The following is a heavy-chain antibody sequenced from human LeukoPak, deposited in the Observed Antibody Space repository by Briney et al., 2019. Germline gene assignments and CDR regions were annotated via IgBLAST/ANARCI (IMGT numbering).Heavy chain of an antibody. CDR1: GGSISSGSYY. V-gene: IGHV4-61*02. J-gene: IGHJ5*02. CDR3: ARAPLQAIAAAGNFWFDP. D-gene: IGHD6-13*01. Sequence: SQTLSLTCTVSGGSISSGSYYWSWIRQPAGKGLEWIGRIYTSGSTNYNPSLKSRVTISVDTSKNQFSLKLSSATAADTAVYYCARAPLQAIAAAGNFWFDPWGQGTLVTVSS. CDR2: IYTSGST.